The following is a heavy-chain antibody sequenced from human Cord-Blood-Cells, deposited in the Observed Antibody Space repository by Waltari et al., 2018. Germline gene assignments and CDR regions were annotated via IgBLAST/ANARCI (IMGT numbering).Heavy chain of an antibody. J-gene: IGHJ3*02. CDR2: ISGSGGST. Sequence: EVQLLESGGGLVQPGGSLRLSCAASGFNFRSYAMSWVRQAPGKGLVWVSAISGSGGSTYYADSVKGRFTISRDNSKNTLYLQMNSLRAEDTAVYYCAKDAPLIVGATQAFDIWGQGTMVTVSS. CDR3: AKDAPLIVGATQAFDI. D-gene: IGHD1-26*01. CDR1: GFNFRSYA. V-gene: IGHV3-23*01.